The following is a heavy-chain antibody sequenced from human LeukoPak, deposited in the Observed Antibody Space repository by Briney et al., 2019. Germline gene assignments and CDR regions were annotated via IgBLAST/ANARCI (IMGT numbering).Heavy chain of an antibody. CDR3: AREKIAAHVFDP. Sequence: ASVKVSCKASGYTFTGYYMHWVRQAPGQGLEWMGWTNPNSGGTNYAQKFQGRVTMTRDTSISTAYMELSRLRSDDTAVYYCAREKIAAHVFDPWGQGTLVTVSS. J-gene: IGHJ5*02. CDR2: TNPNSGGT. V-gene: IGHV1-2*02. D-gene: IGHD6-6*01. CDR1: GYTFTGYY.